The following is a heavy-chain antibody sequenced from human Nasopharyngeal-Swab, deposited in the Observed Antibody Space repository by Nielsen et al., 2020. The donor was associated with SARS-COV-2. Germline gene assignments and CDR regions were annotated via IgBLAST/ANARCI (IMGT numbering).Heavy chain of an antibody. CDR1: GGSISSYY. J-gene: IGHJ4*02. CDR2: FYYSGIT. Sequence: SETLSLTCTVSGGSISSYYWSWIRQSPGKGLEWIGYFYYSGITNYNPSLKSRVTILIDTSKNQFSLKLNSVTAADTAVYYCARGLLAPVTSGLRLPHFDSWGRGTLVTVSS. CDR3: ARGLLAPVTSGLRLPHFDS. V-gene: IGHV4-59*08. D-gene: IGHD5-12*01.